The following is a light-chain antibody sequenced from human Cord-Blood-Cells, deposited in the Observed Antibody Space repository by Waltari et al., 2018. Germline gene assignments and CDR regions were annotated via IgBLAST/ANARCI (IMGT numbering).Light chain of an antibody. CDR1: ALPKQY. Sequence: SYELTQPTPASASPGQTARITCPGDALPKQYAYWYQQKPGQAPVLVIYKDSERPSGIPERFSGSSSGTTVTLTISGVQAEDEADYYCQSADSSGTYVFGTGTKVTVL. CDR3: QSADSSGTYV. J-gene: IGLJ1*01. CDR2: KDS. V-gene: IGLV3-25*03.